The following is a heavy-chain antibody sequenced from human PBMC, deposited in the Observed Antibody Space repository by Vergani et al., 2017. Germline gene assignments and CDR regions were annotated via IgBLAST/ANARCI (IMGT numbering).Heavy chain of an antibody. CDR1: GYTFTGYY. CDR3: ARAYSSSCYTDYYYYGMDV. V-gene: IGHV1-2*02. CDR2: INPNIGGT. Sequence: QVQLVQSGAEVKKPGASVKVSCKASGYTFTGYYMHWVRQAPGQGLEWMGWINPNIGGTNYAQKFQGRGTMTRGTSISTAYMELSRLRSDDTAVYYCARAYSSSCYTDYYYYGMDVWGQGTTVTVSS. J-gene: IGHJ6*02. D-gene: IGHD6-13*01.